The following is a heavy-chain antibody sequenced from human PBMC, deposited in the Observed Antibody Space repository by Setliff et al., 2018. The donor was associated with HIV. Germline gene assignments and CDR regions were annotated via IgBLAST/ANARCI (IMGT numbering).Heavy chain of an antibody. CDR2: IYYDGSKK. CDR1: GFTFNNYG. V-gene: IGHV3-33*06. Sequence: PGGSLRLSCAASGFTFNNYGMNWVRQAPGKGLEWVALIYYDGSKKYYADSVQGRFTISRDNSKKMLYLQMNGLRAEDTAVYYCAKSFEASDVFDIWGQGTVVTVSS. J-gene: IGHJ3*02. CDR3: AKSFEASDVFDI. D-gene: IGHD3-9*01.